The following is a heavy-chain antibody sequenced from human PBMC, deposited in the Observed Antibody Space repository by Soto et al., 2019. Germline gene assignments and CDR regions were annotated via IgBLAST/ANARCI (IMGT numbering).Heavy chain of an antibody. CDR1: GFTLRNYA. CDR3: AKAKNDYNWDNRPPFDY. CDR2: ISANDVGT. Sequence: LRLSCEASGFTLRNYAMTWVHQAPGKGLEWVSLISANDVGTYYAESVKTRFTISTDQSRNTVYLQMDSLRADDTAIYYCAKAKNDYNWDNRPPFDYWGQGTLVTVSS. J-gene: IGHJ4*02. V-gene: IGHV3-23*01. D-gene: IGHD1-20*01.